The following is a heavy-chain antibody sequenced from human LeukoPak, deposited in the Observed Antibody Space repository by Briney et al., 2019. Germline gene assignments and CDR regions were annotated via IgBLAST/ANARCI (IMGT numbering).Heavy chain of an antibody. D-gene: IGHD2-2*02. CDR3: ARSDCGSTSCYTMSN. Sequence: GGSLRLSCAASGFTFSSYGMHWVRQAPGQGLDYVSGISSDGIIIHYANSVKGRFTISRDNSKNTLFLQMGSLRAEDMAVYYCARSDCGSTSCYTMSNWGQGTLVTVSS. CDR2: ISSDGIII. V-gene: IGHV3-64*01. CDR1: GFTFSSYG. J-gene: IGHJ4*02.